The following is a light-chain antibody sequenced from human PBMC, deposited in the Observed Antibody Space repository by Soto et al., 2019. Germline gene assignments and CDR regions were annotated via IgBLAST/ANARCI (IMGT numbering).Light chain of an antibody. V-gene: IGLV1-40*01. J-gene: IGLJ1*01. CDR3: QSYDSSLSGFYV. Sequence: QCVLTQPPSVSGAPGQRVTISCTGSSSNIGAGYDVHWYQQLPGTAPKLLIYANSRRPSGVPDRFSGSKSGTSASLAITGLQAEDEADYYCQSYDSSLSGFYVFGTGTKVTVL. CDR2: ANS. CDR1: SSNIGAGYD.